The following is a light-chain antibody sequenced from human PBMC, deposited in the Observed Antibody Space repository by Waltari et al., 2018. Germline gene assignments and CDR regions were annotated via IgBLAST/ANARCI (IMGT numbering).Light chain of an antibody. CDR1: QGVGKY. V-gene: IGKV3-20*01. J-gene: IGKJ1*01. CDR3: QKYDFLPAT. CDR2: QTS. Sequence: ELVLPQSPRTLSFSPRERAPLPCRASQGVGKYLAWYQQRPGQAPRLLLYQTSIRATGIPDRFSGSGYGTDFSLTISRLEPEDFAVYYCQKYDFLPATFGQGTTVEIK.